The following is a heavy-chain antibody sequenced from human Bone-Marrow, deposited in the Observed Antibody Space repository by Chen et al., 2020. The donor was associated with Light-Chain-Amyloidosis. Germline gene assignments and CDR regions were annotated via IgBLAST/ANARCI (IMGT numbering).Heavy chain of an antibody. D-gene: IGHD3-10*01. V-gene: IGHV3-23*04. CDR3: TRRGGYFAF. CDR2: VSGSTVST. CDR1: GFNFSSFG. Sequence: EVQLVESGGGLVQPGGSLRLSCATSGFNFSSFGMSWVRQAPGKGLEWAQSVSGSTVSTYYEGAVKGRFIISRDNSKSTLYLQRNSLRAGDPAVYFCTRRGGYFAFWGQGSRVTVSS. J-gene: IGHJ1*01.